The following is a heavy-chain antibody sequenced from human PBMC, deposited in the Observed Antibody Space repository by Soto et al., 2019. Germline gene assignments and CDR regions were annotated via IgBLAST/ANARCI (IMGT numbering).Heavy chain of an antibody. J-gene: IGHJ4*02. CDR2: ISDYNGNT. V-gene: IGHV1-18*01. CDR1: GYTFTSYG. D-gene: IGHD2-15*01. CDR3: ASVYCSGGSCYSWGLY. Sequence: QVQLVQSGAEVTKPWASVKVSCKASGYTFTSYGISWVRQAPGQGLEWMGWISDYNGNTNYAQKLQGRFNMTTDTSTREAYMELRSLRSDDTDVYYCASVYCSGGSCYSWGLYWGQGTLVTASS.